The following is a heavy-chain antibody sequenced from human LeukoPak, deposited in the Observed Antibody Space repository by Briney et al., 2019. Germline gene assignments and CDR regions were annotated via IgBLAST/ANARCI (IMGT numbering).Heavy chain of an antibody. J-gene: IGHJ5*02. CDR1: GFTFSIYG. CDR2: IRNDGKSK. D-gene: IGHD2-2*01. CDR3: AKDFDGSSYGILDT. Sequence: GGSLRLSCAASGFTFSIYGVHWVRQAPGKGLEWVAFIRNDGKSKYYGDSVKGRITISRDNSQNTLSLQVNSLRAEDTAVYYCAKDFDGSSYGILDTWGQGTLVTVSS. V-gene: IGHV3-30*02.